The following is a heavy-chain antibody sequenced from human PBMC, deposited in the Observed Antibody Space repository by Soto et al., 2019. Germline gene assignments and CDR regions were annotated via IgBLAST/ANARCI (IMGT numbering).Heavy chain of an antibody. Sequence: SETLSLTCTVSGGSISSNNYYWTWIRQHPGKRLEWIGFIYYTGSTSYNPSLKSRVIISLDTSENQFSLKLSSVTAADTAVYYCARGFCTNGVCYTVPAFDIWGQGTMVTVSS. CDR3: ARGFCTNGVCYTVPAFDI. V-gene: IGHV4-31*03. D-gene: IGHD2-8*01. CDR1: GGSISSNNYY. J-gene: IGHJ3*02. CDR2: IYYTGST.